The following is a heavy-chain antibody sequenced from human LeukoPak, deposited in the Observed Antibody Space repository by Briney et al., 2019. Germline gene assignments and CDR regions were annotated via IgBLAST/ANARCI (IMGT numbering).Heavy chain of an antibody. J-gene: IGHJ4*02. CDR1: GYTFTGYY. CDR3: ARAGAQLWLNY. D-gene: IGHD5-18*01. Sequence: GASVEVSCKASGYTFTGYYMHWVRQAPGQGLEWMGWINPNSGGTKYAQKFQGRVTMTRDTSISTAYMELSRLRSDDTAVYYCARAGAQLWLNYWGQGTLVTVSS. V-gene: IGHV1-2*02. CDR2: INPNSGGT.